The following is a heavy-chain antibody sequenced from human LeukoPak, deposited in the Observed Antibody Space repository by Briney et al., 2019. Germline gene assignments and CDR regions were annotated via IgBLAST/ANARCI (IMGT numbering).Heavy chain of an antibody. V-gene: IGHV1-18*04. Sequence: ASVKVSCKASGYTFTGYYMHWVRQAPGQGLEWMGWISAYNGNTNYAQKLQGRVTMTTDTSTSTAYMELRSLRSDDTAVYYCARDRGTRFYYDSSGYYSPLDYWGQGTLVTVSS. CDR3: ARDRGTRFYYDSSGYYSPLDY. J-gene: IGHJ4*02. CDR1: GYTFTGYY. D-gene: IGHD3-22*01. CDR2: ISAYNGNT.